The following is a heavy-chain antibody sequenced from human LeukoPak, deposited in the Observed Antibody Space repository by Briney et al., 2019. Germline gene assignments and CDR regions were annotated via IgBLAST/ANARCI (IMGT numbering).Heavy chain of an antibody. CDR2: IYYSGST. V-gene: IGHV4-59*01. CDR1: GGSISSYY. J-gene: IGHJ3*02. D-gene: IGHD3-22*01. CDR3: ARDYYDRNDAFDI. Sequence: SETLSLTCTVSGGSISSYYWSWIRQPPGKGLKWIGYIYYSGSTNYNPSLKSRVTISVDTSKNQFSLKLSSVTAADTAVYYCARDYYDRNDAFDIWGQGTMVTVSS.